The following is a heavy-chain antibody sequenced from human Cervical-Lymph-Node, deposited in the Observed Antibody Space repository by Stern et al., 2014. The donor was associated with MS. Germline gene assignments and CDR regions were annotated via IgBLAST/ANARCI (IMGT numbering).Heavy chain of an antibody. CDR3: ARHREPQSAGGWL. D-gene: IGHD6-19*01. J-gene: IGHJ4*02. CDR2: VLPDDSDT. CDR1: GFAFTNFW. Sequence: DQLEESGAELKKPGESLKISCKGLGFAFTNFWMGLVCQIPGEGPAWMWLVLPDDSDTRDCTTVQGQVTTSAANSLSTPDMQWSSLKASDTAVYYCARHREPQSAGGWLWGQGTLVTVST. V-gene: IGHV5-51*01.